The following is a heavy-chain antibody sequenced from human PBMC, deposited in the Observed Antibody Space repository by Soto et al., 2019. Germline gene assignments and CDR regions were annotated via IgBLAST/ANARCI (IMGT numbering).Heavy chain of an antibody. V-gene: IGHV4-34*01. D-gene: IGHD2-8*02. CDR2: INHSGST. CDR3: ARDKITGLFDY. Sequence: PSETVSLTFGGYGGCFSVYYWTWIRQPPGTGLEWIGEINHSGSTNYNPSLKSRVTISVDTSKNQFSLKLTSVTAADTAVYYCARDKITGLFDYWGQGTLVTVSS. CDR1: GGCFSVYY. J-gene: IGHJ4*02.